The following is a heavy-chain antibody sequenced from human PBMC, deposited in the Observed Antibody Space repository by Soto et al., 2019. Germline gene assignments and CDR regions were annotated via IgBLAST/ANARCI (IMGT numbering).Heavy chain of an antibody. J-gene: IGHJ3*02. CDR1: GNTFTYRY. CDR2: ISAYNGNT. CDR3: ARVKGGGDFVTDAFDI. D-gene: IGHD2-21*02. V-gene: IGHV1-18*04. Sequence: ASVKVSCKALGNTFTYRYLHWVRQAPGQALEWMGWISAYNGNTNYAQKLQGRVTMTTDTSTGTAYMELRSLRSDDTAVYYCARVKGGGDFVTDAFDIWGQGTMVTVSS.